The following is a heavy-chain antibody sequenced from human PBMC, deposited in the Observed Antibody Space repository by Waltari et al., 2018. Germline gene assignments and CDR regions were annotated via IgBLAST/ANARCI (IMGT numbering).Heavy chain of an antibody. CDR2: IGSSSSFM. Sequence: VQLVESGGSLVKPGGPLRRSCVASGFKCGPYARNGSRQAPGKGLEWVSSIGSSSSFMDYADSVRGRFTVSRDNAKNTLYLQMDTLRAEDTAVYYCAREGAEQWVVEDYGMDVWGQGTTVTVSS. V-gene: IGHV3-21*02. CDR1: GFKCGPYA. J-gene: IGHJ6*02. CDR3: AREGAEQWVVEDYGMDV. D-gene: IGHD6-19*01.